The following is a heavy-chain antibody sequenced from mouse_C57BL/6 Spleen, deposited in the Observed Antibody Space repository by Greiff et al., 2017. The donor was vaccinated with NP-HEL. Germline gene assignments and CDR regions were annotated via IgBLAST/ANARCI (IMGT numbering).Heavy chain of an antibody. Sequence: VQLQQSGAELMKPGASVKLSCKATGYTFTGYWIEWVKQRPGHGLEWIGEILPGSGSTNYNEKFKGKATFTADTSSNTAYMQLSSLTTEDSAIYYCAREGGGYYYGSSWYFDVWGTGTTVTVSS. D-gene: IGHD1-1*01. CDR2: ILPGSGST. V-gene: IGHV1-9*01. J-gene: IGHJ1*03. CDR3: AREGGGYYYGSSWYFDV. CDR1: GYTFTGYW.